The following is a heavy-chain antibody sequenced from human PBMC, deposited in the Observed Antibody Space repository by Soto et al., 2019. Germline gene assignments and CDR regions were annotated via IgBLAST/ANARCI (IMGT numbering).Heavy chain of an antibody. CDR3: ARALGGQLSTNWFDT. CDR1: GYTFTSYA. Sequence: GASVKVSCKASGYTFTSYAIHWVRQAPGQSLEWMGWINAGNGNTKSSEKFQGRVTISRATSASTAYLELSRLTSEDTAVYFCARALGGQLSTNWFDTRGQGTLVTVSS. CDR2: INAGNGNT. J-gene: IGHJ5*02. V-gene: IGHV1-3*01. D-gene: IGHD3-16*02.